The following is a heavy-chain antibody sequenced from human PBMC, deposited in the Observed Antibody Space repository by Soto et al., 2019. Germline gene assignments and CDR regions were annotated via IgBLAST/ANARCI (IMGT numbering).Heavy chain of an antibody. V-gene: IGHV3-21*01. CDR1: GFPCSFYS. CDR3: ARDMVRGMDV. D-gene: IGHD3-10*01. CDR2: ISSSSSYI. J-gene: IGHJ6*02. Sequence: GGSLRLSCEASGFPCSFYSMNWVRQAPGKGLEWVSSISSSSSYIYYAYSVKGRFTISRDNSENTLYLQMNSLRAEDTAVYYCARDMVRGMDVWGQGTTVTVSS.